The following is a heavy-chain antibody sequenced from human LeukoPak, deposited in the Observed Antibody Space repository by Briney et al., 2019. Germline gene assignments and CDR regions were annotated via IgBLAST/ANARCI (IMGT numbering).Heavy chain of an antibody. Sequence: SETLSLTCTVSGYSISTGYYWDWIRQPPGKGLEWIGTFYHGGSTYYNPSLKSRVTISVDTSKNQFSLNLTSVTAADTAVYYCARETTGAPHAFDIWGQGTMVTVSS. D-gene: IGHD2-8*02. CDR1: GYSISTGYY. CDR3: ARETTGAPHAFDI. V-gene: IGHV4-38-2*02. J-gene: IGHJ3*02. CDR2: FYHGGST.